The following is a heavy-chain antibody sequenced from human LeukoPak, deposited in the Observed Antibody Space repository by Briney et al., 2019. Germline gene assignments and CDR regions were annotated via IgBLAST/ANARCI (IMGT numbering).Heavy chain of an antibody. V-gene: IGHV3-23*01. Sequence: GGSLRLSCAASGFTFSSYAMRWVRQAPGKGLEWGSSSSGGGGSAFHAESVKGRFTISRDDSKNTLYLQMHRLRAEDTAVYYCARAILVAGGGYYLDTWGQGTLVIVSS. CDR3: ARAILVAGGGYYLDT. J-gene: IGHJ4*02. CDR1: GFTFSSYA. D-gene: IGHD3-22*01. CDR2: SSGGGGSA.